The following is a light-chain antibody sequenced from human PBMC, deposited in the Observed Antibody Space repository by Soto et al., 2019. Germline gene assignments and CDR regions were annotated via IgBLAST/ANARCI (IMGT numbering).Light chain of an antibody. CDR1: QSISSW. Sequence: DIQMTQSPSTLSASVGDRVIITCRASQSISSWLAWYQQKPGKAPNLLIYKASSLASGVPSRFSGSGSGTEFTLTISSLQPDDFARYYCQQYNSYYCNFGQGTKLEIK. CDR2: KAS. J-gene: IGKJ2*02. V-gene: IGKV1-5*03. CDR3: QQYNSYYCN.